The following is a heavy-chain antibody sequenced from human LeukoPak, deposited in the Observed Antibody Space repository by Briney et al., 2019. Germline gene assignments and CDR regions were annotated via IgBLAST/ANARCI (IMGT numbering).Heavy chain of an antibody. D-gene: IGHD6-6*01. CDR2: MNPNSGNT. J-gene: IGHJ4*02. V-gene: IGHV1-8*01. CDR1: GYTFTSYD. Sequence: ASVKVSCKASGYTFTSYDINWVRQATGQGLEWMGWMNPNSGNTGYAQKFQGRVTMTRDTSMSTAYMELSSLRSEDTAVYYCARVSSLVRHHLDYWGQGTLVTVSS. CDR3: ARVSSLVRHHLDY.